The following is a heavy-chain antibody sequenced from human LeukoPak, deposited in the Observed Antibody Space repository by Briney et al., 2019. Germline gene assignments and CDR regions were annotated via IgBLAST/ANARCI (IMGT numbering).Heavy chain of an antibody. CDR2: IYSGGSA. CDR1: GLTVSSNH. CDR3: ARTRDYRFEY. J-gene: IGHJ4*02. Sequence: GGSLRLSYAASGLTVSSNHMSWVRQAPGKGLEWVSIIYSGGSAYYADSVKGRFIISRDNAKNTLYLQMNSLRAEDTAVYYCARTRDYRFEYWGQGTLATVSS. V-gene: IGHV3-53*01. D-gene: IGHD4-17*01.